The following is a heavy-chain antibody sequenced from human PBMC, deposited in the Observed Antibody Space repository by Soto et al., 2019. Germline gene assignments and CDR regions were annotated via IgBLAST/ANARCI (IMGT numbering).Heavy chain of an antibody. J-gene: IGHJ4*02. CDR2: IYYSGST. V-gene: IGHV4-31*03. D-gene: IGHD2-15*01. Sequence: SETLSLTCTVSPGSISSGGYYWSWIRQHPGKGLEWIGYIYYSGSTYYNPSLKSRVTISVDTSKNQFSLKLSSVTAADTAVYYCASSSCCCDDLDYWGKGTLVTVSS. CDR1: PGSISSGGYY. CDR3: ASSSCCCDDLDY.